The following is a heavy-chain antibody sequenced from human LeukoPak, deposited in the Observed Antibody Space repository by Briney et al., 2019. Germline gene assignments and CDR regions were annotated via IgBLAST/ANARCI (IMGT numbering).Heavy chain of an antibody. V-gene: IGHV1-69*05. J-gene: IGHJ4*02. Sequence: SVKVSCKTSGDTFSYYAISWVRQAPGQGLEWMGGVNPLSGTPNHAQKFQGRVTSSTDESTNTAYMELSSLRPEDTAVYYCARGRRSGTSFAIDSWGQGTLVTVSS. CDR1: GDTFSYYA. CDR3: ARGRRSGTSFAIDS. D-gene: IGHD1-26*01. CDR2: VNPLSGTP.